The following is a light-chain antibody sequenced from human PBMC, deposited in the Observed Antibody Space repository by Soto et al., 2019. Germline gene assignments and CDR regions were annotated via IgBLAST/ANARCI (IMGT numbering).Light chain of an antibody. CDR1: QSFSSY. CDR3: QHRYSWLFT. V-gene: IGKV3-11*01. Sequence: EIVLTQSPGTLSLSPGARATLSCRASQSFSSYLAWYQQKPGQAPRLLIYDASNRSTGIPARFSGSGSATDFTLTISCLEPEEVGIYYGQHRYSWLFTFGLGTKVESK. CDR2: DAS. J-gene: IGKJ3*01.